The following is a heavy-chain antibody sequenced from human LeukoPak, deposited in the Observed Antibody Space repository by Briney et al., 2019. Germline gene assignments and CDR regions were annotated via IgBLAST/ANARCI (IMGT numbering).Heavy chain of an antibody. CDR2: IYYSGST. CDR1: GVSISSYY. Sequence: SETLSLTCTVSGVSISSYYWSWIRQPPGKGLEWIGYIYYSGSTNYNPFLKSRVTISVDTSKNQFSLKLSSVTAADTAVYYCARGGPMRRSLSFDYWGQGTLVTVSS. J-gene: IGHJ4*02. V-gene: IGHV4-59*01. CDR3: ARGGPMRRSLSFDY.